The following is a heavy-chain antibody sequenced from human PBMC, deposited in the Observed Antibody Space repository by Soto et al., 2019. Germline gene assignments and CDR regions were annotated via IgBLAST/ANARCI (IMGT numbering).Heavy chain of an antibody. J-gene: IGHJ4*02. CDR1: GFTLSSYV. Sequence: EVQLLESGGGLVQPGGSLRLSCAASGFTLSSYVMSWVRQAPGKGLEWVSAISGSGGSTYYADSVKGRFTISRDNSKTTLYLQMNSLRAEDTAVYYCARPTTVIYFDYWGQGTLVTVSS. CDR2: ISGSGGST. CDR3: ARPTTVIYFDY. D-gene: IGHD4-17*01. V-gene: IGHV3-23*01.